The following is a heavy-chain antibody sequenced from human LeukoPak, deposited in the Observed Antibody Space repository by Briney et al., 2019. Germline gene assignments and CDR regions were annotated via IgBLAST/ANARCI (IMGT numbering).Heavy chain of an antibody. CDR2: ISSSSSYI. V-gene: IGHV3-21*01. J-gene: IGHJ6*03. CDR3: ARDLGGSSWLYYYYMDA. D-gene: IGHD6-13*01. CDR1: GFTFSSYS. Sequence: PGGSLRPSCAASGFTFSSYSMNWVRQAPGKGLEWVSSISSSSSYIYYADSVKGRFTISRDNAKNSLYLQMNSLRAEDTAVYYCARDLGGSSWLYYYYMDAWGKGTTVTVSS.